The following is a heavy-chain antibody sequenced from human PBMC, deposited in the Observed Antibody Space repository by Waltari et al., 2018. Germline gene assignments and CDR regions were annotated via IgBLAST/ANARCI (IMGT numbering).Heavy chain of an antibody. D-gene: IGHD2-15*01. CDR2: SNPSGGSR. CDR1: GYTFTSYY. V-gene: IGHV1-46*01. Sequence: QVQLVQSGAEVKKPGASVKVSCKASGYTFTSYYMHWVRQAPGQGLEWMGISNPSGGSRSYAQKCQGRVTMTRDTSTSTVYMELSSLRSEDTAVYYCAREPCSGGSCYAGEFDYWGQGTLVIVSS. J-gene: IGHJ4*02. CDR3: AREPCSGGSCYAGEFDY.